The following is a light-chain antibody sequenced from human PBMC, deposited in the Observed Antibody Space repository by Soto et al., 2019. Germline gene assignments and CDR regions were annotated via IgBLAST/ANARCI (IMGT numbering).Light chain of an antibody. CDR2: EGS. V-gene: IGLV2-23*01. CDR3: CSYAGSSSYG. CDR1: SSDVWSYNL. Sequence: QSALTQPASVSGSPGQSITISCTGTSSDVWSYNLVSWYQQHPGKAPKLMIYEGSKRPSGVSNRFSGSKSGNTASLTISGLQAEDEADYYCCSYAGSSSYGFGTGTKVTVL. J-gene: IGLJ1*01.